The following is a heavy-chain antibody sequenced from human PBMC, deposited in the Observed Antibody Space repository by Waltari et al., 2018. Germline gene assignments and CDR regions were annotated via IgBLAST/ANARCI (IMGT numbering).Heavy chain of an antibody. CDR3: ARDRNYYGSGSYPFDY. CDR2: INPNSGGT. J-gene: IGHJ4*02. D-gene: IGHD3-10*01. V-gene: IGHV1-2*06. CDR1: GYTFTGYY. Sequence: QVQLVKSGAEVKKPGASVKVSCKASGYTFTGYYMNWVRQAPGQGLEWMGRINPNSGGTNYAQKFQGRVTMTRDTSISTAYMELSRLRSDDTAVYYCARDRNYYGSGSYPFDYWGQGTLVTVSS.